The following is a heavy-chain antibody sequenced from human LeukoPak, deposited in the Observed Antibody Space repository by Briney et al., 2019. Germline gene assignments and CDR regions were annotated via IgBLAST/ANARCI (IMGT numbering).Heavy chain of an antibody. CDR2: ISAYNGNT. V-gene: IGHV1-18*01. CDR1: GYTFTSYG. D-gene: IGHD3-9*01. J-gene: IGHJ4*02. Sequence: EASVKVSCKASGYTFTSYGISWVRQSPGQGLEWMGWISAYNGNTNYAQKLQGRVTMTTDTSTSTAYMELRSLRSDDTAVYYCARVVDYDILTGYDYWGQGTLVTVSS. CDR3: ARVVDYDILTGYDY.